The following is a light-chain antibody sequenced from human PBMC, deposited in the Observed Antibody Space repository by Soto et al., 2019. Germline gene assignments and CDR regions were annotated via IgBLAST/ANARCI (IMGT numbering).Light chain of an antibody. V-gene: IGKV1-5*01. Sequence: DIQMTQSPSTLSASVGDTVTITCRASQTISRWLAWYQQKPGKAPRLVIYDIFTRATGVPTRISGSGSGTEFTLTISSLQPEDFATYFCLQHNNYPPTFGQGTKVDIK. J-gene: IGKJ1*01. CDR1: QTISRW. CDR2: DIF. CDR3: LQHNNYPPT.